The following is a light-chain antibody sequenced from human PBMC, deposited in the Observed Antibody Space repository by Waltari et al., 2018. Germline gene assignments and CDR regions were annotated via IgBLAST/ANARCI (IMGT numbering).Light chain of an antibody. CDR2: KDS. CDR1: LLAKKN. J-gene: IGLJ3*02. Sequence: SYELTQPSSVSVSPGQTARITCPGALLAKKNTRWFHQKPGQAPLLLITKDSDRPSGIPERFSGSNSGTTVTLTISGAQPGDEADYYCYSAPDNSGVFGGGTKLIVL. CDR3: YSAPDNSGV. V-gene: IGLV3-27*01.